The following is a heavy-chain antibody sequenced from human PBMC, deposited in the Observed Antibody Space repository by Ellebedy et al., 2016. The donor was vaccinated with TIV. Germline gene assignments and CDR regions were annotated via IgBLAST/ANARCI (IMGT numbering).Heavy chain of an antibody. CDR2: ISAYNGDT. J-gene: IGHJ5*02. D-gene: IGHD2/OR15-2a*01. CDR1: GYTFTKYG. Sequence: ASVKVSCKASGYTFTKYGISWVRQDPGQGLEWMGWISAYNGDTNYAQRFQGRVTMTTDTSTSTVSMELRSLRSDDTAVYYCARGFYEKFDPWGQGTLVTVSS. CDR3: ARGFYEKFDP. V-gene: IGHV1-18*01.